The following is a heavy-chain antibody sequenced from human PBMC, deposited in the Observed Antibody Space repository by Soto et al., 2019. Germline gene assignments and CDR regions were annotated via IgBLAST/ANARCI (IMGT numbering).Heavy chain of an antibody. Sequence: ASVKVSCKASGYTFTGYYMHWVRQAPGQGLEWMGWINPNSGGTNYAQKFQGWVTMTRDTSISTAYMELSRLRSDDTAVYYCARVHPFSYGDAFDIWGQGTMVTVSS. V-gene: IGHV1-2*04. CDR2: INPNSGGT. CDR3: ARVHPFSYGDAFDI. J-gene: IGHJ3*02. CDR1: GYTFTGYY. D-gene: IGHD5-18*01.